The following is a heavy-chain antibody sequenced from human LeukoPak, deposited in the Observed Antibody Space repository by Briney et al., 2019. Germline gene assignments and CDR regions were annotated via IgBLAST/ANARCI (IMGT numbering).Heavy chain of an antibody. J-gene: IGHJ4*02. CDR1: GFTFSSFW. CDR3: ARERTSGWDAFDF. CDR2: INSVGSST. V-gene: IGHV3-74*01. D-gene: IGHD6-19*01. Sequence: GGSLRLPCAASGFTFSSFWMHWVRQAPGKGLVWVSRINSVGSSTSYADSVKGRFTISRDNAKNTLYLQMNSLRAEDTAVHYCARERTSGWDAFDFWGQGTLVTVSS.